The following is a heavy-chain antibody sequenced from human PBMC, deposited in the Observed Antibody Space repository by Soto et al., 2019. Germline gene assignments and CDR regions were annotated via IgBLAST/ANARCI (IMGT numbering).Heavy chain of an antibody. CDR2: IYYSGST. Sequence: SETLSLTCTVSGGSISSYYWSWIRQPPGKGLEWIGYIYYSGSTNYNPSLKSRVTISVDTSKNQFSLKLSSVTAADTAVYYCARLSYYDILTAEFSLDYWGQGTLVTVSS. V-gene: IGHV4-59*01. D-gene: IGHD3-9*01. J-gene: IGHJ4*02. CDR1: GGSISSYY. CDR3: ARLSYYDILTAEFSLDY.